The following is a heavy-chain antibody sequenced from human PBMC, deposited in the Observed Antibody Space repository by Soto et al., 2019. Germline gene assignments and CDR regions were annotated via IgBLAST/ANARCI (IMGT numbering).Heavy chain of an antibody. CDR1: GFTFSSYW. CDR3: ERGKGESANNWFDT. V-gene: IGHV3-74*01. Sequence: HPGGSLRLSCAASGFTFSSYWMHWVRQAPGKGLVWVSRINSDGSSTSYADSVKGRFTISRDNAKNTLYLQMNGLRAEDTAVYYCERGKGESANNWFDTWGQGTLVTVSS. J-gene: IGHJ5*02. CDR2: INSDGSST. D-gene: IGHD2-21*01.